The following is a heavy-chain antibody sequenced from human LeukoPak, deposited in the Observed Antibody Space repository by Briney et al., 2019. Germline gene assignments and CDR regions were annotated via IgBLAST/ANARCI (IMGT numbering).Heavy chain of an antibody. CDR3: ASVDSSGYIGD. V-gene: IGHV4-4*07. Sequence: SETLFLTCTVSGGSISSYYWSWIRQPAGKGLEWIGRIYTSGCTNYNPSLKSRVTMSVDTSKYQFSLKLSSVTAADTAVYYCASVDSSGYIGDWGQGTLVTVSS. CDR2: IYTSGCT. J-gene: IGHJ4*02. CDR1: GGSISSYY. D-gene: IGHD3-22*01.